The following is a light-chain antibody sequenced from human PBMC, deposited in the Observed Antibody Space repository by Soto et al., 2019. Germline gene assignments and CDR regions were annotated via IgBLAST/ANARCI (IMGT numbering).Light chain of an antibody. J-gene: IGKJ3*01. CDR2: DAS. V-gene: IGKV1-33*01. CDR1: QDISNF. CDR3: QQYENLPIT. Sequence: DIQMTQSPSSLSASVGDRVTITCQASQDISNFLNWYQQKPGTAPKLLIYDASNLEAGVPSRFSGSGSGTDSIFIINSLQPEDIATYYCQQYENLPITFGPGTKVDVK.